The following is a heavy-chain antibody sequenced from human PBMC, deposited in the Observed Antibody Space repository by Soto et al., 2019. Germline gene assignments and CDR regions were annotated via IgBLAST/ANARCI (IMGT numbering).Heavy chain of an antibody. V-gene: IGHV2-5*02. CDR2: IYWDDSK. CDR3: AHAYGGRSLY. Sequence: QITLKESGPTLVKPTQTLTLTCTFSGFSLPTDRVGVGWIRQPPGKALEWLAVIYWDDSKTYRPSLKSRLTITKDTPKNQVALTITDTAPADTATYYCAHAYGGRSLYWGQGTLVTVSS. D-gene: IGHD1-26*01. CDR1: GFSLPTDRVG. J-gene: IGHJ4*02.